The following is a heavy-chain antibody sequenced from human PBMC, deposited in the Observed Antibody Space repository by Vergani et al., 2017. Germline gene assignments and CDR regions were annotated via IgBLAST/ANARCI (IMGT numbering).Heavy chain of an antibody. CDR2: ISWNSGSI. D-gene: IGHD6-19*01. Sequence: EVQLVESGGGLVQPGRSLRLSCAASGFTFDDYAMHWVRQAPGKGLEWVSGISWNSGSIGYADSAKGRYTISRDNAKNSLYLQMNSLRAEDTALYYCAKDPSSGWSLWGQGTLVTVSS. CDR3: AKDPSSGWSL. V-gene: IGHV3-9*01. J-gene: IGHJ4*02. CDR1: GFTFDDYA.